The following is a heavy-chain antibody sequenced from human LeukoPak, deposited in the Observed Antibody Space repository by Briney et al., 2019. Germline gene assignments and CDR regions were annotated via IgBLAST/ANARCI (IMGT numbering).Heavy chain of an antibody. CDR1: GGSISSGDYY. D-gene: IGHD3-10*01. Sequence: SETLSLTCTVSGGSISSGDYYWSWIRQPPGKGLEWIGYIYYSGSTNYNPSLKSRVTISVDTSKNQFSLKLSSVTAADTAVYYCARGPDRAEAFDIWGQGTMVTVSS. CDR2: IYYSGST. V-gene: IGHV4-61*08. J-gene: IGHJ3*02. CDR3: ARGPDRAEAFDI.